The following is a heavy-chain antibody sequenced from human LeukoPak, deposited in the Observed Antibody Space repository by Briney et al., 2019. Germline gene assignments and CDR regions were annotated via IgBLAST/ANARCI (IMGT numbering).Heavy chain of an antibody. CDR3: ARISRYNYDFDY. D-gene: IGHD3-22*01. V-gene: IGHV2-26*01. CDR2: IFSNDKK. Sequence: SGPTLVNPTETLTLTCTVSGFSLSNAKVGVSWVRQPPGKALEWLAHIFSNDKKSYNTSLKSRLTISKDTSKSQVVLTMTNMDPVDTATYYCARISRYNYDFDYWGQGTLVTVSS. CDR1: GFSLSNAKVG. J-gene: IGHJ4*02.